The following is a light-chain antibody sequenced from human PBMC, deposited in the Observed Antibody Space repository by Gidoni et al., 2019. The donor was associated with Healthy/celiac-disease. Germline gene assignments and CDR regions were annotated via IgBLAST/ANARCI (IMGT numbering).Light chain of an antibody. CDR3: QQYYSTPPT. CDR1: QSVLYSSNNKNY. Sequence: DILMTQSPDSLAVSLGERATINCKSSQSVLYSSNNKNYLAWYQQKPGQPPKLLIYWASTRESGVPDRFSGSGSGTDFTLTISSLQAEDVAGYYCQQYYSTPPTFGQGTKVEIK. J-gene: IGKJ1*01. V-gene: IGKV4-1*01. CDR2: WAS.